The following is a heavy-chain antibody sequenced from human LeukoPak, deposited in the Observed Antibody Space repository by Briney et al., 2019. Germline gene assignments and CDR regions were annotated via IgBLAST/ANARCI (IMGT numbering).Heavy chain of an antibody. J-gene: IGHJ4*02. Sequence: GESLKISCKVSGFSFTTYWIGWVRQMTGKGLEWMGSIYPGDSDTRYRPSFQGQVTISADKPISTAYLQWTSLKASDTAIYYCARGRGCSYGTDFDYWGQGTLVTVSS. V-gene: IGHV5-51*04. CDR2: IYPGDSDT. D-gene: IGHD5-18*01. CDR3: ARGRGCSYGTDFDY. CDR1: GFSFTTYW.